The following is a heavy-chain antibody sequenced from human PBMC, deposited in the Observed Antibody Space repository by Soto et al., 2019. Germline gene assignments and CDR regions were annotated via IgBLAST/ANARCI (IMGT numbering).Heavy chain of an antibody. D-gene: IGHD6-13*01. J-gene: IGHJ4*02. V-gene: IGHV2-5*02. CDR2: IYWDDAK. CDR1: GFSLSTSGVG. CDR3: AHLDYGSTETNY. Sequence: QITLKESGPTLVKPTQTLTLTCTFSGFSLSTSGVGVGWIRQPPGKALEWLALIYWDDAKRSSPSLKSRRTIPKDTAKNQVVLTMTNMDPADTATYYCAHLDYGSTETNYWGQGTLVTVSS.